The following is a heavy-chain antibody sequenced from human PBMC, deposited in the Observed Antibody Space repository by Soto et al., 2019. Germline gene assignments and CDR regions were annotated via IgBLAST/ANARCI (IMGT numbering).Heavy chain of an antibody. J-gene: IGHJ4*02. CDR3: ARDLGFGLSDY. CDR1: GYTFTSYA. CDR2: INAGNGNT. V-gene: IGHV1-3*01. D-gene: IGHD3-10*01. Sequence: ASVKVSCKASGYTFTSYAMHWVRQAPGQRLEWMGWINAGNGNTKYSQKFQGRVTITRDTSASTAYMELSGLRSEDTAVYSCARDLGFGLSDYWGQGTLVNVS.